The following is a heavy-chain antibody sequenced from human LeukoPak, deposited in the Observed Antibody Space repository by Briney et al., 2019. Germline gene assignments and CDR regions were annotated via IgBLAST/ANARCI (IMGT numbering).Heavy chain of an antibody. V-gene: IGHV4-59*01. CDR1: GGSISSYY. CDR2: IYYSGST. J-gene: IGHJ4*02. Sequence: SDTLSLTCTVSGGSISSYYWSWTRQPPGKGLEWIGYIYYSGSTNYNPSLKSRVTISLDTSKNQFSLQLSSVTAADTAVYYCARGIIADFFDYWGQGTLVTVSS. D-gene: IGHD6-13*01. CDR3: ARGIIADFFDY.